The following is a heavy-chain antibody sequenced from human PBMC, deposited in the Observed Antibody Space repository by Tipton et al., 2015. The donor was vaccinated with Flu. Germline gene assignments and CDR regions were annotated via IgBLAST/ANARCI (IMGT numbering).Heavy chain of an antibody. CDR2: TNWNGGRT. CDR1: GFTFDDYG. V-gene: IGHV3-20*04. D-gene: IGHD3-16*01. Sequence: SLRLSCAASGFTFDDYGMSWVRQVPGKGLGWVSVTNWNGGRTGYADSVKGRFTISRDNAKNSLYLQMNSRRVEDTAKYYCARACLVLLGGAQSGLDVWGHGTTVTVSS. CDR3: ARACLVLLGGAQSGLDV. J-gene: IGHJ6*02.